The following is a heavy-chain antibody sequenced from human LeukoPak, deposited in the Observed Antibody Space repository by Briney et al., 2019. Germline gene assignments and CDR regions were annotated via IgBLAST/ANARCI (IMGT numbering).Heavy chain of an antibody. CDR1: GFTFSTYF. J-gene: IGHJ5*02. D-gene: IGHD3-22*01. Sequence: GGSLRLSCAASGFTFSTYFMHWVRQAPGKGLVWVSRINSDGSSTSYADSVKGRFTISRDNAKNTLYLQMNSLRAEDTAVYYCARDSQWLGNWFDPWGQGTLVTVSS. CDR2: INSDGSST. V-gene: IGHV3-74*01. CDR3: ARDSQWLGNWFDP.